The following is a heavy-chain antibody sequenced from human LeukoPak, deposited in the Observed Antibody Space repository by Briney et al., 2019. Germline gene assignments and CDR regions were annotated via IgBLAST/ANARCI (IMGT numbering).Heavy chain of an antibody. CDR3: ARVSGYSYGRFFDY. J-gene: IGHJ4*02. Sequence: AAVKVSCKASGYTFTIYYIHWVRQAPGQGLECMGLINPSGGSTRYAQKFQGRVTMTRDTSTSTVYMELSSLRSEDTAVYYCARVSGYSYGRFFDYWGQGTLVTVSS. CDR2: INPSGGST. V-gene: IGHV1-46*01. D-gene: IGHD5-18*01. CDR1: GYTFTIYY.